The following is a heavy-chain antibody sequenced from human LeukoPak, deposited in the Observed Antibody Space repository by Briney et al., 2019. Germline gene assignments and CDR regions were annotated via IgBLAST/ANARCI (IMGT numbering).Heavy chain of an antibody. J-gene: IGHJ5*02. CDR3: EGLPAAAAVWLDP. Sequence: GGSLRLSCAASGFTFSNYAMSWVRQAPGQGLEWVSTISGSGGTTNYADSVKGRFTISRDNSKDTVFLQMNSLRVEDTAVYYCEGLPAAAAVWLDPWRQGTLVTVSS. D-gene: IGHD6-13*01. CDR2: ISGSGGTT. CDR1: GFTFSNYA. V-gene: IGHV3-23*01.